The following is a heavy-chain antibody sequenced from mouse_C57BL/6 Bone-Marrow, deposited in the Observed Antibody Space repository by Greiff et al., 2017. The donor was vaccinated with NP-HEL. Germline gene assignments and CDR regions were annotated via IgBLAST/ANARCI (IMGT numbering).Heavy chain of an antibody. CDR2: ISSGGSYT. D-gene: IGHD1-1*01. V-gene: IGHV5-6*01. CDR3: ARPYYYGSSYGY. J-gene: IGHJ2*01. Sequence: EVNVVESGGDLVKPGGSLKLSCAASGFTFSSYGMSWVRPTPDKRLEWVATISSGGSYTYYPDSVKGRFTISRDNAKNTLYLQMSSLKSEDTAMYYCARPYYYGSSYGYWGQGTTLTVSS. CDR1: GFTFSSYG.